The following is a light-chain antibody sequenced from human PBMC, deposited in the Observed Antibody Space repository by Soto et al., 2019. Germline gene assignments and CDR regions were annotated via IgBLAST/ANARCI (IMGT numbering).Light chain of an antibody. CDR1: QNILHTSNAENY. Sequence: DIVMTQSPDSLAVSLGERATINCKSSQNILHTSNAENYLAWYQQKPGQPPKVLIYWTSTRYSGVPDRFSGSGSGTDFTLTISNLQAEDVAVYYCQQFFYFPTFGQGTKVEI. V-gene: IGKV4-1*01. CDR2: WTS. J-gene: IGKJ1*01. CDR3: QQFFYFPT.